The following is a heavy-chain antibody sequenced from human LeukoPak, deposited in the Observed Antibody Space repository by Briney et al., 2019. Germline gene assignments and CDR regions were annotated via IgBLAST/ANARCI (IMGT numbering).Heavy chain of an antibody. D-gene: IGHD3-10*01. CDR2: IKSDGSNS. CDR3: VRVGGRSSIGGDC. J-gene: IGHJ4*02. Sequence: GGSLRLSCAASGFTFSTYWMHWVRQAPGTGLVWVSRIKSDGSNSNYADCVKGRFTISRDNAKNTLYLQMNSLRAEDTAVYHCVRVGGRSSIGGDCWGQGTLVTVSS. CDR1: GFTFSTYW. V-gene: IGHV3-74*01.